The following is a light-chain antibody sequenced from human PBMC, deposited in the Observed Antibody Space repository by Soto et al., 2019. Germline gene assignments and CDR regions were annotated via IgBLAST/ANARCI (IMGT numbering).Light chain of an antibody. CDR2: KAS. CDR1: QSISSW. J-gene: IGKJ2*01. Sequence: DIQMTQSPSTLSASVGDRVTITCRASQSISSWLAWYQQKPGKAPNLLIYKASSSKSGVPSRFSGSGSGTEFTLTISGLQPDDFATDYCQHYNNFYTFGQGTKLEIK. CDR3: QHYNNFYT. V-gene: IGKV1-5*03.